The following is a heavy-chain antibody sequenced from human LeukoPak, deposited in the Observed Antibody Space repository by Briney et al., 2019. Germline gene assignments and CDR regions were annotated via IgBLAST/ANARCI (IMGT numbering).Heavy chain of an antibody. Sequence: ASVKVSCKASGYTFTAYYMHWVRQAPGQGLEWMGRINPNSGDTNYAQKFQGRVTMSTDASTSTAYMELRSLRSDDTAVYYCARGADYGKIDYWGQGTLVTVSS. CDR2: INPNSGDT. J-gene: IGHJ4*02. V-gene: IGHV1-2*06. D-gene: IGHD4-17*01. CDR1: GYTFTAYY. CDR3: ARGADYGKIDY.